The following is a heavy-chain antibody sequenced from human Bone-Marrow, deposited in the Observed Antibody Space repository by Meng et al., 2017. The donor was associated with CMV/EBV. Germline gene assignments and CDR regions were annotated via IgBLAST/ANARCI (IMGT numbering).Heavy chain of an antibody. D-gene: IGHD5-18*01. V-gene: IGHV3-66*02. CDR1: GLSVRSYY. CDR2: IDLNGVT. Sequence: GGSLKISCEVSGLSVRSYYVSWVRQAPGKVPEWLSVIDLNGVTHDADSARGRFTISKDIFKNMFYLQMTSLIIEDTAVHYCVRGHSRDYWGQGTLVTVSS. CDR3: VRGHSRDY. J-gene: IGHJ4*02.